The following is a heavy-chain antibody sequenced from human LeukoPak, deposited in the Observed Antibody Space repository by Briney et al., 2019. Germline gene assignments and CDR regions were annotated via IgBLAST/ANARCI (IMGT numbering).Heavy chain of an antibody. D-gene: IGHD3-10*01. CDR2: INSDGRTT. V-gene: IGHV3-74*01. CDR1: GFTFSSYW. Sequence: GGSLRLSCAASGFTFSSYWMHWVRQVPGKGLVWVSRINSDGRTTTYADSVKGRFTFSRDNAKTTLFLQMNSLRAEDTAVYYCAGTVGSAPDYYGSGGFAVLDYWGQGTLVTVSS. J-gene: IGHJ4*02. CDR3: AGTVGSAPDYYGSGGFAVLDY.